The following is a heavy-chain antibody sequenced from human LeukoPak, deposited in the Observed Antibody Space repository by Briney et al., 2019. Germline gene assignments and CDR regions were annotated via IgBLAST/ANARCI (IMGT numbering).Heavy chain of an antibody. CDR2: IFYSGST. CDR3: ARAVRDYVWGSYRQYYFDY. D-gene: IGHD3-16*02. CDR1: GGSISTSNYY. J-gene: IGHJ4*02. Sequence: SETLSLTCTVSGGSISTSNYYWGWIRQPPGKGLEWIGNIFYSGSTYYSPSLKSRVTISVDASKNQFSLKLSSVTAADTAVYYCARAVRDYVWGSYRQYYFDYWGQGTLVTVSS. V-gene: IGHV4-39*07.